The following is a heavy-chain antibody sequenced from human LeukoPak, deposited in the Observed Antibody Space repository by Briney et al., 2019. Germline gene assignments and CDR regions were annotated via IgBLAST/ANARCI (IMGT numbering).Heavy chain of an antibody. CDR1: GFTFSSYE. J-gene: IGHJ6*04. CDR2: ICSIGSTI. Sequence: QSGGSLRLSCAASGFTFSSYEMNWVRQAPGEGLEWVSYICSIGSTIYYADSVKGRFTISRDNAKNTLYLQMNSLRAEDTAVYYCGEVGIAMIGGVWGKGTTVTISS. CDR3: GEVGIAMIGGV. V-gene: IGHV3-48*03. D-gene: IGHD3-10*02.